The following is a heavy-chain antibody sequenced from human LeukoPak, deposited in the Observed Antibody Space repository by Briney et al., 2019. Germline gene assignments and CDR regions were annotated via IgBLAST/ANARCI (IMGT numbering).Heavy chain of an antibody. CDR3: ASDLVGGRDTYYYDSSSRLPGY. J-gene: IGHJ4*02. D-gene: IGHD3-22*01. V-gene: IGHV1-46*02. Sequence: ASYYTINNYYIHWLQQAPRQGDEWMGINNPSGSSTSSQQKFQGRVTMSRDMSTSTVYMELSSLRSEDTAVYYCASDLVGGRDTYYYDSSSRLPGYWGQGTLVTVSS. CDR1: YYTINNYY. CDR2: NNPSGSST.